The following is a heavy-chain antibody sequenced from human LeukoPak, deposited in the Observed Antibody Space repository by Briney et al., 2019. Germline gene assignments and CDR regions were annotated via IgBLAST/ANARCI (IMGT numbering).Heavy chain of an antibody. D-gene: IGHD6-19*01. J-gene: IGHJ4*02. Sequence: SETLSLTCAVYGGSFSGYYWNWIRQPPGKGLEWIGEINHSGSTNYNPSLKSRVTISVDTSKNQFSLKLSSVTAADTAVYYCARGMSSGLYWGQGTLVTVSS. CDR3: ARGMSSGLY. CDR2: INHSGST. V-gene: IGHV4-34*01. CDR1: GGSFSGYY.